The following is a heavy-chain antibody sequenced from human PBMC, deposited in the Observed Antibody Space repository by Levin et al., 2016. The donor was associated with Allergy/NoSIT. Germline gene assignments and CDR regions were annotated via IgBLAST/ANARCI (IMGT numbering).Heavy chain of an antibody. V-gene: IGHV3-49*02. J-gene: IGHJ6*02. CDR2: IRRKDYGGTT. CDR3: TRDVIVVVAVATYYYGMDV. D-gene: IGHD2-2*01. Sequence: WIRQPPGKGLEWVGFIRRKDYGGTTEYAASVKGRFSISRDDSKSIVYLQMNSLKTEDTAVYYCTRDVIVVVAVATYYYGMDVWGQGTTVTVSS.